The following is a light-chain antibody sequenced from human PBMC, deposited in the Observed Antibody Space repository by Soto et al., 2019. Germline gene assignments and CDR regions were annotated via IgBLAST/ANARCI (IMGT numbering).Light chain of an antibody. CDR3: CSYAGGTSVV. Sequence: QSALTQPASVSGSPGQSITISCTGTSSDVGKYNLVSWYQQHPGKAPKLMIYEDVERPSGISNRFSGSKSGNTASLTISGLRTEYEADYYCCSYAGGTSVVFGGGTKLTVL. J-gene: IGLJ2*01. CDR2: EDV. V-gene: IGLV2-23*01. CDR1: SSDVGKYNL.